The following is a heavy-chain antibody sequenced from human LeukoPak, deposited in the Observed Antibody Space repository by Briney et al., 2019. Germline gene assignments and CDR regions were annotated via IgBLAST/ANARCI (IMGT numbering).Heavy chain of an antibody. J-gene: IGHJ4*02. CDR1: GLTLDTYA. V-gene: IGHV3-23*01. Sequence: GGSLRLSCATSGLTLDTYAMTWVRQAPGKGLEWVSTISGNGGSTYYAGSVKGRFAISKDISKSTLDLGISSLTGEDTAIYFCSTRGNYYGYFGFWGQGTLVTVSS. CDR3: STRGNYYGYFGF. CDR2: ISGNGGST. D-gene: IGHD5-18*01.